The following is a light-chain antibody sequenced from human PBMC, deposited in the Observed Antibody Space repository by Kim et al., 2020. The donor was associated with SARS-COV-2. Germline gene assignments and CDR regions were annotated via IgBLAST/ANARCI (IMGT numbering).Light chain of an antibody. V-gene: IGKV1-33*01. J-gene: IGKJ4*01. CDR1: QDISNY. Sequence: ASVGDRVTITCQASQDISNYLNWDQQKPGKAPKLLIYDASNLETGVPSRFSGSGSGTDFTFTISSLQPEDIATYYCQQYDNLPALTFGGGTKLEI. CDR2: DAS. CDR3: QQYDNLPALT.